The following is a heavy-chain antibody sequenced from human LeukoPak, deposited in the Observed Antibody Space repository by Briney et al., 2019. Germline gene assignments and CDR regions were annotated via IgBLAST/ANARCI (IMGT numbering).Heavy chain of an antibody. V-gene: IGHV3-30*04. J-gene: IGHJ4*02. CDR1: GFTFSSYA. D-gene: IGHD3-10*01. CDR2: ISYDGSNK. CDR3: AMIAMVRGVIDDY. Sequence: GGSLRLSCAASGFTFSSYAMHWVRQAPGKGLEWVAVISYDGSNKYYADSVKGRFTISRDDSKNTLYLQMNSLRAEDTAVYYCAMIAMVRGVIDDYWGQGTLVTVSS.